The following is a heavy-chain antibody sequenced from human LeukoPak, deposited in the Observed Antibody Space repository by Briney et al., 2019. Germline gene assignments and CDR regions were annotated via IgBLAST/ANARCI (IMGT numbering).Heavy chain of an antibody. CDR1: GITFTGYW. CDR2: IKEDGSEK. V-gene: IGHV3-7*04. CDR3: ARDVYSGSHQT. D-gene: IGHD2-8*01. Sequence: TGGSLRLSCAASGITFTGYWMSWVRQAPGKGPEWVANIKEDGSEKYYVDSVKGRFTISRDNAKNSLYLQMNSLRDEDTAVYYCARDVYSGSHQTWGQGTLVTVSS. J-gene: IGHJ5*02.